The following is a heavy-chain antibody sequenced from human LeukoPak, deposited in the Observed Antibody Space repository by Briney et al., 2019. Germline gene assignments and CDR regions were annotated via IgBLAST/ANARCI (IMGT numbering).Heavy chain of an antibody. D-gene: IGHD4-11*01. J-gene: IGHJ3*02. V-gene: IGHV1-46*01. CDR3: ASIAAPRLAKRAFDI. Sequence: ASVKVSCKASGYTFTSYYMHWVRQAPGQGLEWMGIINPSGGSTSYAQKFQGRVTMTRDTSTSTVYVELSSLRSEDTAVYYCASIAAPRLAKRAFDIWGQGTMVTISS. CDR2: INPSGGST. CDR1: GYTFTSYY.